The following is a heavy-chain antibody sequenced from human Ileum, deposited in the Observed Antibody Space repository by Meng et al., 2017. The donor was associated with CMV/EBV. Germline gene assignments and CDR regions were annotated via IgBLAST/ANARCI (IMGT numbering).Heavy chain of an antibody. J-gene: IGHJ6*02. CDR2: ITTGSTYI. Sequence: GGSLRLSCTASGFTFSTYAMTWVRQAPGKGLEWVSSITTGSTYIHYAASVKGRFTISRDNAKNSLYLQMNSLRAEDTAVYYCARDGGGDIVVVPAAILHYYYYGMDVWGQGTTVTVSS. CDR3: ARDGGGDIVVVPAAILHYYYYGMDV. CDR1: GFTFSTYA. D-gene: IGHD2-2*02. V-gene: IGHV3-21*01.